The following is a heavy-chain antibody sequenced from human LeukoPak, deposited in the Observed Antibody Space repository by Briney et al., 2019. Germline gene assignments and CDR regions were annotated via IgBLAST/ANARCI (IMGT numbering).Heavy chain of an antibody. CDR1: GYTFTGYY. J-gene: IGHJ4*02. CDR3: ARAVHYYDSSGYYYFGY. D-gene: IGHD3-22*01. Sequence: GASVKVSCKXSGYTFTGYYMHWVRQAPGQGLEWMGWINPNSGGTNYAQKFQGRVTMTRDTSISTAYMELSRLRSDDTAVYYCARAVHYYDSSGYYYFGYWGQGTLVTVSS. CDR2: INPNSGGT. V-gene: IGHV1-2*02.